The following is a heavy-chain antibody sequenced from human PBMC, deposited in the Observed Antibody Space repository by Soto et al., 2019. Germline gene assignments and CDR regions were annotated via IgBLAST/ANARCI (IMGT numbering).Heavy chain of an antibody. Sequence: QVQLVESGGGLVKPVGSLRLSCAASGFTFSDYYMSWIRQAPGKGLEWVSYISSSGSSIYYADSVKGRFTISRDNAKNALYLQMNSLRAEDTALYYCARYSSSDAFDFWGQGTMVTVSS. CDR3: ARYSSSDAFDF. V-gene: IGHV3-11*01. J-gene: IGHJ3*01. D-gene: IGHD4-4*01. CDR2: ISSSGSSI. CDR1: GFTFSDYY.